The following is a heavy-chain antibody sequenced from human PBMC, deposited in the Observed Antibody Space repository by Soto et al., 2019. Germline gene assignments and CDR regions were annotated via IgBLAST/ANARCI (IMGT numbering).Heavy chain of an antibody. CDR2: IDPSDSYN. V-gene: IGHV5-10-1*01. CDR3: ARRGLTPGSYGLDV. CDR1: GYSFTNYW. J-gene: IGHJ6*02. Sequence: GESLKISCKGSGYSFTNYWINWVRQMPGKGLEWMGRIDPSDSYNNYSPSFQGHVTISADKSFSTAYLQWSSLRASDSAIYYCARRGLTPGSYGLDVWGQGTTVTVSS. D-gene: IGHD2-2*01.